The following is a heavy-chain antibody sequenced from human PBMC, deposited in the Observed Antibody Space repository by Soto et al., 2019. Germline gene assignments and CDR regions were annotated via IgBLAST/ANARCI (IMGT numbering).Heavy chain of an antibody. CDR1: GGSISSDGYS. J-gene: IGHJ6*02. CDR2: IYHSGST. CDR3: VRYGDANYSFYGMDV. Sequence: QLHLQESGSGLVKPSETLSLTCAVSGGSISSDGYSWSWIRQPPGKGLEWVGYIYHSGSTHYNPSLKSRVTISVDRSKNQFSLNLTSVTAAHTAVYYCVRYGDANYSFYGMDVWGQGTTVTVSS. V-gene: IGHV4-30-2*01. D-gene: IGHD4-17*01.